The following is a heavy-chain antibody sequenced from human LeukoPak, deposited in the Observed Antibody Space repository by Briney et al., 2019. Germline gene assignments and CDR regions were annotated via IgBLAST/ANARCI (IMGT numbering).Heavy chain of an antibody. Sequence: SQTLSLTCTVSGGSISSYYWSWIRQPPGKGLEWIGYIYYSGSTNYNPSLKSRVTISVDTSKNQFSLKLSSVTAADTAVYYCAREDSSSSFAFDIWGQGTMVTVSS. CDR2: IYYSGST. J-gene: IGHJ3*02. CDR1: GGSISSYY. CDR3: AREDSSSSFAFDI. D-gene: IGHD6-6*01. V-gene: IGHV4-59*01.